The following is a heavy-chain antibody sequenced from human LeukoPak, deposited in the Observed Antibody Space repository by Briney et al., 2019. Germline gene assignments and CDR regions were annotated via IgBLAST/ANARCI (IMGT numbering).Heavy chain of an antibody. CDR2: IYPGDSDT. Sequence: GESLKISCKGSGYSFTSYWIGWVRQMPGKGLEWMGIIYPGDSDTRYSPSFQGQVTISADKSISTAYLQWSSLKASDTAMYYCARVVRLGELSLRARYFDYWGQGTLVTVST. V-gene: IGHV5-51*01. J-gene: IGHJ4*02. CDR3: ARVVRLGELSLRARYFDY. D-gene: IGHD3-16*02. CDR1: GYSFTSYW.